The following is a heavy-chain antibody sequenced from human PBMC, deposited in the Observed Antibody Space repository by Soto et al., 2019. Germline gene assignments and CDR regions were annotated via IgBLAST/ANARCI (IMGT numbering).Heavy chain of an antibody. CDR3: ARDGVDYYDSSGYYPARFDP. V-gene: IGHV1-69*13. J-gene: IGHJ5*02. CDR2: IIPIFGTA. CDR1: GGTFSSYA. Sequence: SVKVSCKASGGTFSSYAISWVRQAPGQGLEWMGGIIPIFGTANYAQKFQGRVTITADESTSTAYMELSSLRSEDTAVYYCARDGVDYYDSSGYYPARFDPWGQGTLVTVSS. D-gene: IGHD3-22*01.